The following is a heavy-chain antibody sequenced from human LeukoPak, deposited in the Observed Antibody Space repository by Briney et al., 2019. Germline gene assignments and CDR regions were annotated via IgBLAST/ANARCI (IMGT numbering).Heavy chain of an antibody. Sequence: SETLSLTCTVSGGFISSYYWSWIRQPPGKGLEWIGYIYYSGTTNYNPSLKSRVTISVDTPKNQFSLKLTSVTAADTAVYYCARHHRYCSGGSCYLYDYWGQGTLVTVSS. J-gene: IGHJ4*02. D-gene: IGHD2-15*01. V-gene: IGHV4-59*08. CDR3: ARHHRYCSGGSCYLYDY. CDR1: GGFISSYY. CDR2: IYYSGTT.